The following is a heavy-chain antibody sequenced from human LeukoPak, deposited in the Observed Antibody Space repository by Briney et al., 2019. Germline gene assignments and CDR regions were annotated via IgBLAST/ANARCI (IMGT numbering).Heavy chain of an antibody. CDR1: GFTFSRIG. J-gene: IGHJ4*02. Sequence: SGGSLRLSCAASGFTFSRIGMHWVRQAPGKGLDWVALILYDGTYTWYADSVRGRFTISRDNTNNTLYLEMNSLKTDDTAIYYCVKDRGSSGWGSFDYWGQGILVTVSS. CDR3: VKDRGSSGWGSFDY. CDR2: ILYDGTYT. D-gene: IGHD6-19*01. V-gene: IGHV3-30*02.